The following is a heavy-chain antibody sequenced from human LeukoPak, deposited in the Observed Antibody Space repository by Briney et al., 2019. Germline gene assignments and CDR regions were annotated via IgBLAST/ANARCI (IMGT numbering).Heavy chain of an antibody. CDR1: GFTFSSYG. CDR3: AKVLSTGVLDC. CDR2: ISCDGSNK. J-gene: IGHJ4*02. D-gene: IGHD2-8*02. Sequence: PGGSLRLSCAASGFTFSSYGMHWVRQAPGKGLEWVAVISCDGSNKYYADSVKGRFTISRDNSKNTLYLQMNSLRAEDTAVYYCAKVLSTGVLDCWGQGTLVTVSS. V-gene: IGHV3-30*18.